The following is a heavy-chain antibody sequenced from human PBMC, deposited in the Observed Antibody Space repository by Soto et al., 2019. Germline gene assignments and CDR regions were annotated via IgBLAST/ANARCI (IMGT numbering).Heavy chain of an antibody. D-gene: IGHD2-15*01. J-gene: IGHJ6*03. V-gene: IGHV1-69*04. Sequence: SVKVSCKAFGGTFSSYTISWVRQAPGQGLEWMGRIIPILGIANYAQKFQGRVTITADKSTSTAYMELSSLRSEDTAVYYCAREKVVVVAATHDYYYYYMDLRGKGTTVTVSS. CDR1: GGTFSSYT. CDR2: IIPILGIA. CDR3: AREKVVVVAATHDYYYYYMDL.